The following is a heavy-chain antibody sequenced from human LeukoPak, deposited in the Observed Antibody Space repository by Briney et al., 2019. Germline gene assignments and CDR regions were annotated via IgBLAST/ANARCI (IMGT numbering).Heavy chain of an antibody. V-gene: IGHV4-38-2*02. CDR1: GYSISSGYY. J-gene: IGHJ4*02. CDR3: ARVPSGWSFDY. CDR2: IYHSGST. D-gene: IGHD6-19*01. Sequence: SETLSLTCTVSGYSISSGYYWGWIRQPPGKGLEWIGSIYHSGSTYYNPSLKSRVTISVGTSKNQFSLKLSSVTAADTAVYYCARVPSGWSFDYWGQGTLVTVSS.